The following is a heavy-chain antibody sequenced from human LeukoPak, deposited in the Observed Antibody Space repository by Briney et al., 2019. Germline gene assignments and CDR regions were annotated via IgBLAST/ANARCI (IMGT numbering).Heavy chain of an antibody. CDR1: GFTFGHNA. D-gene: IGHD6-6*01. J-gene: IGHJ4*02. V-gene: IGHV3-23*01. CDR3: AKGAPSSSSIFDF. Sequence: GGSLRLSCVASGFTFGHNAMAWVRQAPGKRLEWVSALSGSGGDTFYADSVKGRFTISRDNSKNTLSLQLSSLRPDDTAVYYCAKGAPSSSSIFDFWGPGTPVTVSS. CDR2: LSGSGGDT.